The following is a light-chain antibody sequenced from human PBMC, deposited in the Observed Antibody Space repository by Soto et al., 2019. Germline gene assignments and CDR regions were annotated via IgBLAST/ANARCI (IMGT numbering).Light chain of an antibody. J-gene: IGLJ3*02. CDR1: SGSVSTSHY. V-gene: IGLV8-61*01. Sequence: QAVVTQEASLSVSPGGTVTLTCGLNSGSVSTSHYPSWYQQTPGQPPRTLILNIESRTSGVPERFSGTIIGRRAALTITGAQSEDESDYYCMLCVATGVWVFGGGTKVTVL. CDR2: NIE. CDR3: MLCVATGVWV.